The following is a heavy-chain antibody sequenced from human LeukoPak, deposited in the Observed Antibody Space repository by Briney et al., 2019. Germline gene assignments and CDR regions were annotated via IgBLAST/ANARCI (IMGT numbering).Heavy chain of an antibody. CDR3: VTQFDY. V-gene: IGHV3-74*01. CDR2: IDSDESIT. Sequence: GGSLRLSCEASGFTFRSFWMHWVRHDPGRGLVWVSRIDSDESITDYARSVKGRFTISRDNARNTLYLQMDSLRVEDTAVYYCVTQFDYWGQGTLVTVSS. CDR1: GFTFRSFW. J-gene: IGHJ4*02.